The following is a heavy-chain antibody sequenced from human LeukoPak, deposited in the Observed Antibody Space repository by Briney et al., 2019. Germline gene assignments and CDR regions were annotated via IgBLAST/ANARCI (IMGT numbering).Heavy chain of an antibody. CDR3: ARDRYDSVYNWFDP. V-gene: IGHV4-4*07. J-gene: IGHJ5*02. CDR2: IYTSGSTNYNP. Sequence: SETLSLTFTVSGGSISNYYWSWIRQPAGKGLEWIGRIYTSGSTNYNPNYNPSLKSRVTMSVDTSKNQFSLKLTSVTAADTAVYYCARDRYDSVYNWFDPWGQGTLVTVSS. CDR1: GGSISNYY. D-gene: IGHD3-22*01.